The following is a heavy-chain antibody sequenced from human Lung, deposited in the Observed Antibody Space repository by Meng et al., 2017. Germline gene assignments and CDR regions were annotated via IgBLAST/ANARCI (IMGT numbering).Heavy chain of an antibody. CDR3: AREAVTTYTLDY. CDR1: GGSISSGGYY. J-gene: IGHJ4*02. D-gene: IGHD4-17*01. V-gene: IGHV4-31*03. Sequence: SETLSLTCTVSGGSISSGGYYWSWIRQHPGKGLEWIGYIYYSGSTYYNPPLKSRVTISVDTSKNQFSLKLSSVTAADTAVYYCAREAVTTYTLDYWGQGTLVTVSS. CDR2: IYYSGST.